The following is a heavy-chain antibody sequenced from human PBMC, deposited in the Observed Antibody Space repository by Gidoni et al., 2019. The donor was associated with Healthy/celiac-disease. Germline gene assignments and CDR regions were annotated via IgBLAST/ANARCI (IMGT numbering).Heavy chain of an antibody. Sequence: QVQLQESGPGLVKPSETLSLTCTVPGGSISSYYWSWIRQPPGKGLEWIGYIYYSGSTNYNPSLKSRVTISVDTSKNQFSLKLSPVTAADTAVYYCARHFYGGNSFLYFDYWGQGTLVTVSS. CDR1: GGSISSYY. J-gene: IGHJ4*02. CDR3: ARHFYGGNSFLYFDY. D-gene: IGHD4-17*01. CDR2: IYYSGST. V-gene: IGHV4-59*08.